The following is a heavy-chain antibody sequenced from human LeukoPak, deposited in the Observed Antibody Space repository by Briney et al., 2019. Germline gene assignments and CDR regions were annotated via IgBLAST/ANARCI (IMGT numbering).Heavy chain of an antibody. CDR1: GFTFSSYA. V-gene: IGHV3-30-3*01. CDR2: ISYDGSNK. D-gene: IGHD3-3*01. Sequence: GGSLRLSCAASGFTFSSYAMHWVRQAPGKGLEWVAVISYDGSNKYYADSVKGRFTIPRDNSKNTLYLQMNSLRAEDTAVYYCARDGGDFWSGYSPMYYFDYWGQGTLVTVSS. CDR3: ARDGGDFWSGYSPMYYFDY. J-gene: IGHJ4*02.